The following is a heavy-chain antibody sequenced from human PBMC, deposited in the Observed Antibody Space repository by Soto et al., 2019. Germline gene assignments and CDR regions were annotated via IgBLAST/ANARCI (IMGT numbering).Heavy chain of an antibody. Sequence: QVQLVESGGGVVQPGRSLRLSCAASGFTFSSYGMHWVRQAPGKGLEWVAVISYDGSDKYYADSVKGRFTISRDNSNNTLYLQMDGLRAEDTAVYYCAKGVVVATTSFQHWGQGTLVTVSS. J-gene: IGHJ1*01. CDR1: GFTFSSYG. V-gene: IGHV3-30*18. CDR3: AKGVVVATTSFQH. CDR2: ISYDGSDK. D-gene: IGHD2-15*01.